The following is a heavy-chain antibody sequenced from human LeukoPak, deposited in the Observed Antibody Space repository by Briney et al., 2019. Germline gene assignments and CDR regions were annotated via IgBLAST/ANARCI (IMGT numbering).Heavy chain of an antibody. Sequence: GGSLRLSCAASGFTFSSYEMNWVRQVPGKGLEWVSYISSSGSTIYYADSVKGRFTISRDNAKNSLYLLMDSLRAEDTAVYYCARRGTTYCTVDSCHPNWFDPWGQGTLVTVSS. CDR2: ISSSGSTI. J-gene: IGHJ5*02. V-gene: IGHV3-48*03. CDR3: ARRGTTYCTVDSCHPNWFDP. D-gene: IGHD2-15*01. CDR1: GFTFSSYE.